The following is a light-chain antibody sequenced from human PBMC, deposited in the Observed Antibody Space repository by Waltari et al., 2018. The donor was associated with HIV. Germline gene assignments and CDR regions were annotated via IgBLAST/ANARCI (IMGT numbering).Light chain of an antibody. J-gene: IGLJ2*01. Sequence: QSALTQPASVSGSPGKSITISCAGTGAEIGAYNYVAWYQKLPDSVPKLIIYDVTSRPSGISDRFSASKSGNAASLTISGLQAEDEGDYYCSSYTTFNTVIFGGGTKLTVL. CDR2: DVT. CDR1: GAEIGAYNY. CDR3: SSYTTFNTVI. V-gene: IGLV2-14*03.